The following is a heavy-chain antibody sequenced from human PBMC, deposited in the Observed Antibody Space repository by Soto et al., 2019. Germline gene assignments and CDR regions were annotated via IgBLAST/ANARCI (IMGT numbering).Heavy chain of an antibody. CDR2: VIPIFGTP. CDR1: GGTFSTYA. D-gene: IGHD2-15*01. Sequence: QVQLVQSGAEVKKPGSSVKVSCKAPGGTFSTYAISWVRQAPGQGLEWMGGVIPIFGTPKYAQKFQGRVTITADESTSTVYMELRSLRSEDTAVYYCARSQGGSSSLDIYYYYYYGMDVWGQGTTVTVSS. CDR3: ARSQGGSSSLDIYYYYYYGMDV. V-gene: IGHV1-69*01. J-gene: IGHJ6*02.